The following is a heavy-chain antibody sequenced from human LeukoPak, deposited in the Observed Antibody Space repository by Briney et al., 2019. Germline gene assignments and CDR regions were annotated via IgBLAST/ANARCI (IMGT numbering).Heavy chain of an antibody. CDR2: IKGDGSTT. CDR1: GFSFSHYW. J-gene: IGHJ4*02. V-gene: IGHV3-74*01. Sequence: GGSLRLSCATSGFSFSHYWMHWLRQVPGQGLVWVSRIKGDGSTTRNADSVKGRFTISRDNAKNSLYLQMNSLRAEDTAVYYCARGGGYCGGDCYGIDYWGQGTLVTVSS. D-gene: IGHD2-21*01. CDR3: ARGGGYCGGDCYGIDY.